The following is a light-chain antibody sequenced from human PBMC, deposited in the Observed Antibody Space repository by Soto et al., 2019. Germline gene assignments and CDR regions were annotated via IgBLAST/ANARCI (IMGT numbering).Light chain of an antibody. J-gene: IGLJ1*01. Sequence: QSVLTQPASVSVSPGQSITISCTGTSSDVGGYNYVSWYQQHPGKAPKLMIYDVSNRPSGVSNRFSGSKPGNTASLTISGLQAEDEADYYCSSYTSSSTLVFGTGTKVTVL. V-gene: IGLV2-14*01. CDR2: DVS. CDR1: SSDVGGYNY. CDR3: SSYTSSSTLV.